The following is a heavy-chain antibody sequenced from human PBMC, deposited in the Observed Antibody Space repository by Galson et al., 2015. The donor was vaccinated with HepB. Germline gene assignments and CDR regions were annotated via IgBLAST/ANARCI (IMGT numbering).Heavy chain of an antibody. CDR1: GYTFTSYA. D-gene: IGHD3-10*01. J-gene: IGHJ3*02. V-gene: IGHV1-3*01. Sequence: SVKVSCKASGYTFTSYAMHWVRQAPGQRLEWMGWINAGNGNTKYSQKFQGRVTITRDTSASTAYMELSSLRSEDTAVYYCARDFMVRGVIIFFDSFDIWGKGTMVTVSS. CDR3: ARDFMVRGVIIFFDSFDI. CDR2: INAGNGNT.